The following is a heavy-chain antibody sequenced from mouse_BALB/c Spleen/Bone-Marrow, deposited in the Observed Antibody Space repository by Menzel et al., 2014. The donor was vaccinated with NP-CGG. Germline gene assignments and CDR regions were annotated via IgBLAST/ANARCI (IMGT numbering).Heavy chain of an antibody. J-gene: IGHJ4*01. CDR3: ARDYYHAMDY. Sequence: VQRVESGAELAKPGASVKMSCKASGYTFTNYWMYWVKQRPGQGLEWIGYIKVSTGYTEYNQKFKDKATLTADKSSSTAYMQLSSLTSEDSAVYYCARDYYHAMDYWGQGTSVTVSS. CDR2: IKVSTGYT. V-gene: IGHV1-7*01. CDR1: GYTFTNYW. D-gene: IGHD2-4*01.